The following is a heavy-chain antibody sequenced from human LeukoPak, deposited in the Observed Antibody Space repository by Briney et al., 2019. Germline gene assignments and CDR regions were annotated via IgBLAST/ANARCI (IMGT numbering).Heavy chain of an antibody. CDR1: GGSISSYY. CDR2: IYYSGST. CDR3: ARLEYSNCVPSFDR. D-gene: IGHD4-11*01. J-gene: IGHJ5*02. V-gene: IGHV4-59*01. Sequence: PSETLSLTCTVSGGSISSYYWSWIRQPPGKGLEWIGYIYYSGSTNYNPSLKSRVTISVDTSKNQFSLKLSSVTAADTAVYYCARLEYSNCVPSFDRWGQGTLVTVSS.